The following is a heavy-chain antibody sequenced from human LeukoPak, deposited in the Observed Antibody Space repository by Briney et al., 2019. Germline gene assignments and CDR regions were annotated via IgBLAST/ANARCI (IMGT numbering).Heavy chain of an antibody. CDR1: GYSINTYW. Sequence: GESLKISCKVSGYSINTYWVGWVRQMPGEGLEWMGIIRSSDSNTRYSPSFEGQVAISADKSINTAYLHWSNLKASDTAIYYCASAKRGDYYWRFDPWGQGTLVIVSS. V-gene: IGHV5-51*06. J-gene: IGHJ5*02. D-gene: IGHD2-21*01. CDR3: ASAKRGDYYWRFDP. CDR2: IRSSDSNT.